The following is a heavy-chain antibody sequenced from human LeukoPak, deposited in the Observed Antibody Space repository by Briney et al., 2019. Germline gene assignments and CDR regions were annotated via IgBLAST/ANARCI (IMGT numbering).Heavy chain of an antibody. CDR2: INHSGST. D-gene: IGHD5-12*01. J-gene: IGHJ4*02. CDR1: GGSFSGYY. V-gene: IGHV4-34*01. CDR3: ASRIVPSSDFDY. Sequence: SETLSLTCAVYGGSFSGYYWSWIRQPPGKGLGGIGEINHSGSTNYNPSLKSRVTISVDTSKNQFSLKLSSVTVADTAVYYCASRIVPSSDFDYWGQGTLVTVSS.